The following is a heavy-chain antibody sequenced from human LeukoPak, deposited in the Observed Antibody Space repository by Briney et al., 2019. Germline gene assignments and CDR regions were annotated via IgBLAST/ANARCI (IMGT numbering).Heavy chain of an antibody. Sequence: GGSLRLSCAASGFTVSSYYMSWVRQAPGKGLEWVSVFYDTGNTHHADSVKGRFSISRDNSKNTLYLQMNSLRAEDTAVYYCAKDREAGYDILTGSYRYGMDVWGQGTTVTVSS. V-gene: IGHV3-66*01. J-gene: IGHJ6*02. CDR3: AKDREAGYDILTGSYRYGMDV. CDR2: FYDTGNT. D-gene: IGHD3-9*01. CDR1: GFTVSSYY.